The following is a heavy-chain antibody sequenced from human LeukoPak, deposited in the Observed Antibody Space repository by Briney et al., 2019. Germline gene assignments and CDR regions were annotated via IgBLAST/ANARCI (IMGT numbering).Heavy chain of an antibody. V-gene: IGHV3-23*01. J-gene: IGHJ3*01. CDR1: GFTFSNYA. Sequence: GRSLRLSCAASGFTFSNYAMSWVRQAPGKGREGVSAISGSASSTYYADSVKGRFTISRDNSKNTLYLQMNRLRADDTAVYYCAMKAVPRPRLYDAFDFWGQGTVVTVSS. D-gene: IGHD2-2*02. CDR2: ISGSASST. CDR3: AMKAVPRPRLYDAFDF.